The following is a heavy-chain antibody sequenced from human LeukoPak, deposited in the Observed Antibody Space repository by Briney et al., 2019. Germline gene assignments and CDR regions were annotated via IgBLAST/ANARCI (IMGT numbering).Heavy chain of an antibody. CDR3: ARDPVAAAGSSTDY. J-gene: IGHJ4*02. CDR1: EFTFSRYA. CDR2: ISGSGSST. Sequence: TGGSLRLSCAAPEFTFSRYAMTWVRQAPGKGLEWVSGISGSGSSTYYADSVKGRFTISRDNSKHTLYLQMSSLRVEDTAVYYCARDPVAAAGSSTDYWGQGTLVTVST. V-gene: IGHV3-23*01. D-gene: IGHD6-13*01.